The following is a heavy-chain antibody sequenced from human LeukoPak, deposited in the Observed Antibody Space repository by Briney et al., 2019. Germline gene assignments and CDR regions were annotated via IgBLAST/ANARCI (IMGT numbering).Heavy chain of an antibody. D-gene: IGHD3-10*01. J-gene: IGHJ5*02. CDR2: ISYDGSNK. CDR3: ARGHGSGSYYPTPFDP. V-gene: IGHV3-30*04. CDR1: GFTFSSYA. Sequence: GGSLRHSCAASGFTFSSYAMHWVRQAPGKGLEWVAVISYDGSNKYYADSVKGRFTISRDNSKNTLYLQMNSLRAEDTAVYYCARGHGSGSYYPTPFDPWGQGTLVTVSS.